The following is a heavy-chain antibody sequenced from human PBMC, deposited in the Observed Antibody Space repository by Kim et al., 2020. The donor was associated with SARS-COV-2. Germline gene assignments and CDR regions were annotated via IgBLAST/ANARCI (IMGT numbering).Heavy chain of an antibody. D-gene: IGHD2-15*01. V-gene: IGHV7-4-1*02. CDR3: ARVFLVVAARRRYYYGMDV. J-gene: IGHJ6*02. CDR1: GYTFTSYA. Sequence: ASVKVSCKASGYTFTSYAMNWVRQAPGQGLEWMGWINPNTGNPTYAQGFTGRFVFSLDTSVSTAYLQISSLKAEDTAVYYCARVFLVVAARRRYYYGMDVWGQGTTVTVSS. CDR2: INPNTGNP.